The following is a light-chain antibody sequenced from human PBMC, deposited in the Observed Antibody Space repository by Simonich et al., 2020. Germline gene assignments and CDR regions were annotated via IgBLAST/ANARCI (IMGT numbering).Light chain of an antibody. CDR3: QQYGSSPPSYT. CDR2: DAS. CDR1: QSVCSSY. Sequence: EIVLTQSPATLSLSPGERATLSCGASQSVCSSYLAWYQQKPGLAPRLLIYDASSIATGIPDRFSGSGSGTDFTLTISRLEPEDFAVYYCQQYGSSPPSYTFGQGTKLEIK. J-gene: IGKJ2*01. V-gene: IGKV3D-20*01.